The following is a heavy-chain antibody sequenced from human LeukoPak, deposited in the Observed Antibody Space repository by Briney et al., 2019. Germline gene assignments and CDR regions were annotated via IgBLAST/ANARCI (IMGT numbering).Heavy chain of an antibody. CDR1: GYTFSDFG. J-gene: IGHJ4*02. CDR3: ARGRPSDY. CDR2: ISAYNGDT. V-gene: IGHV1-18*01. Sequence: ASVKVSCETSGYTFSDFGMSWVRQAPGQGLEWMGWISAYNGDTNYAHNLKGRVTMTTDTSTSTAYMELRSLRSDDTAVYCCARGRPSDYWGQGTLVTVSS.